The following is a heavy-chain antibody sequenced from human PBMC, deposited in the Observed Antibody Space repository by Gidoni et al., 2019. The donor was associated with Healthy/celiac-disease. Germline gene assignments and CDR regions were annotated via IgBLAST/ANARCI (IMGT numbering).Heavy chain of an antibody. Sequence: QVQLQESGPGLVKPSDTLSRTCTVSGGSISSYYWSWIRQPAWKGLEWIGHIYTSGSPNDNPSLKSRVTMSVDTSKNQFSLKLSSVTAADTAVYYCASGYDYYYYGMDVWGQGTTVTVSS. CDR2: IYTSGSP. CDR1: GGSISSYY. D-gene: IGHD5-12*01. J-gene: IGHJ6*02. V-gene: IGHV4-4*07. CDR3: ASGYDYYYYGMDV.